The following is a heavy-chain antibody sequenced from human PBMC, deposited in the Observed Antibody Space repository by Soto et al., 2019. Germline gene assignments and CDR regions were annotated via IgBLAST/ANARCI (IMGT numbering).Heavy chain of an antibody. J-gene: IGHJ4*02. V-gene: IGHV4-59*01. CDR3: ARGGDTYYDFWSGFSPIDY. CDR1: GGSISTYY. CDR2: IFYSDNT. Sequence: QVQLQESGPGLVKPSETLSLTCTVSGGSISTYYWSWVRQSPGKGLEWIGYIFYSDNTNYNPSLKSRVTISVDTSKNQFSLKLTSVPAADTAVYFCARGGDTYYDFWSGFSPIDYWGQGALVTVSS. D-gene: IGHD3-3*01.